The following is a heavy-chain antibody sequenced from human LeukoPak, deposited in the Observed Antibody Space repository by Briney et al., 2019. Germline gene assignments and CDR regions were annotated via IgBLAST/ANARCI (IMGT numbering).Heavy chain of an antibody. CDR3: ARGRYSSGWYYFDY. CDR1: GFTFSSYW. Sequence: GGSLGLSCAASGFTFSSYWMHWVRQAPGKGLVWVSRINSDGSSTSYADSVKGRFTISRDNAKNTLYLQMNSLRAEDTAVYYCARGRYSSGWYYFDYWGQGTLVTVSS. CDR2: INSDGSST. D-gene: IGHD6-19*01. J-gene: IGHJ4*02. V-gene: IGHV3-74*01.